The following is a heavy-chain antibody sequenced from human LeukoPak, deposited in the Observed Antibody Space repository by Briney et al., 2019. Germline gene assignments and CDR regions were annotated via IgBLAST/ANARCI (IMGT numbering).Heavy chain of an antibody. J-gene: IGHJ4*02. CDR2: IYYSGST. CDR1: GGSISSYY. Sequence: SETLSLTCTVSGGSISSYYWSWIRQPPGKGLEWIGYIYYSGSTNYNPSLKSRVTISVKTSKNQFSLKLRSVTAADTAVYYCARDDLAVAGSGFDYWGQGTLVTVSS. V-gene: IGHV4-59*01. CDR3: ARDDLAVAGSGFDY. D-gene: IGHD6-19*01.